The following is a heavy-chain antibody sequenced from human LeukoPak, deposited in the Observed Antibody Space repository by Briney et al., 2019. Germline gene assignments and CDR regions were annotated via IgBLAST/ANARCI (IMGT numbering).Heavy chain of an antibody. CDR2: MNPNSGNT. CDR3: ASSTSWLYYYYGMDV. Sequence: VASVKVSCKASGYTFTSYDINWVRQATGQGLERRGWMNPNSGNTGYAQKFQGRVTMTRNTSISTAYMELSSLRSEDTAVYYCASSTSWLYYYYGMDVWGQGTTVTVSS. D-gene: IGHD2-2*01. CDR1: GYTFTSYD. J-gene: IGHJ6*02. V-gene: IGHV1-8*01.